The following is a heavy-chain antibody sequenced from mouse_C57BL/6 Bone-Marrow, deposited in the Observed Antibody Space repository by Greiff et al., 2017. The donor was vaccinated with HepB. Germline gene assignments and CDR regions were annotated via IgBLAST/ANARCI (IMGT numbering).Heavy chain of an antibody. D-gene: IGHD6-2*01. CDR1: GFTFTDYY. Sequence: EVKLMESGGGLVQPGGSLSLSCAASGFTFTDYYMSWVRQPPGKALEWLGFIRNKANGYTTGYSASVKGRFTISRDNSQSILYLQMNALRAEDSATYYCARSLGFSWFAYWGQGTLVTVSA. CDR3: ARSLGFSWFAY. J-gene: IGHJ3*01. V-gene: IGHV7-3*01. CDR2: IRNKANGYTT.